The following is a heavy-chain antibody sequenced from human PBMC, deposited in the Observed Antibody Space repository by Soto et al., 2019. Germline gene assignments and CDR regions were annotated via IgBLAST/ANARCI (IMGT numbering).Heavy chain of an antibody. J-gene: IGHJ4*02. CDR1: GFTFSSYS. CDR2: ISYDGSNK. CDR3: ASNEKGYFDY. V-gene: IGHV3-30-3*01. Sequence: QVQLVESGGGVVQPGRSLRLSCAASGFTFSSYSMHWVRQAPGKGLEWVALISYDGSNKYYADSVKGRFTISRDNSKNTMYLQRNILSPEDTAVYYCASNEKGYFDYWGQGTLVTVS. D-gene: IGHD2-8*01.